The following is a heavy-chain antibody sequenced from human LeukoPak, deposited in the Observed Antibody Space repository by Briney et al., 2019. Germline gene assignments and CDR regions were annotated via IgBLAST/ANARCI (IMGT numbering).Heavy chain of an antibody. J-gene: IGHJ4*02. Sequence: SQTLSLTCAVSGGSISSGGYSWSWIRQPPGKGLEWIGYIYHSGSTYYNPSLKSRVTISVDRSKNQFSLKLSSVTAADTAVYYCAALGVDYWGQGTLVTVSS. CDR1: GGSISSGGYS. D-gene: IGHD7-27*01. V-gene: IGHV4-30-2*01. CDR3: AALGVDY. CDR2: IYHSGST.